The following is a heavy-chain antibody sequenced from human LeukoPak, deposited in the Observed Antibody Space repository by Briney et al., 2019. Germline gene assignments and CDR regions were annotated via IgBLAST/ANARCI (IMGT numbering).Heavy chain of an antibody. D-gene: IGHD3-10*01. CDR2: IWYDGSKK. CDR3: ARVAGHHIRRLTTYCFDD. CDR1: GLTFRSYG. V-gene: IGHV3-33*01. Sequence: GGSLRLSCAASGLTFRSYGMQWVRQAPGKGLEWVAIIWYDGSKKYYADSVKGRFTISRDNSKNTLYLQMNSLRAEDTAVYYCARVAGHHIRRLTTYCFDDWGQGTLVTVSS. J-gene: IGHJ4*02.